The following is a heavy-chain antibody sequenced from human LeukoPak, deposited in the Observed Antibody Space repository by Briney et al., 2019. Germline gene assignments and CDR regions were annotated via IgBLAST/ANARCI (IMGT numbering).Heavy chain of an antibody. CDR3: ARTTNYYHGMDV. D-gene: IGHD1-1*01. Sequence: GASVKVSCKASGYTFTTYYIHWVRQAPGQGLEWMGIINPSSGGTNYAQKFQGCVTMTRDMSINTAYMELSRLTSDDTAVYYCARTTNYYHGMDVWGQGTTVTVSS. CDR1: GYTFTTYY. CDR2: INPSSGGT. J-gene: IGHJ6*02. V-gene: IGHV1-2*04.